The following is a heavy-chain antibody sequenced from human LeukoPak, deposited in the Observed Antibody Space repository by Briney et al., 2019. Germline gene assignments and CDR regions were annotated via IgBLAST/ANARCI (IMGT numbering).Heavy chain of an antibody. CDR3: ARIEDGIAKKGFDY. D-gene: IGHD2-21*01. Sequence: GGSLRLSCADSGFTFSIYWMHWVRHAQAKGLVWVSRVNSDGSTTNYADSVKGRFTISRDNAKNTLYLQMSSLRAEDTAVYYCARIEDGIAKKGFDYWGQGTLVTVSS. V-gene: IGHV3-74*01. J-gene: IGHJ4*02. CDR1: GFTFSIYW. CDR2: VNSDGSTT.